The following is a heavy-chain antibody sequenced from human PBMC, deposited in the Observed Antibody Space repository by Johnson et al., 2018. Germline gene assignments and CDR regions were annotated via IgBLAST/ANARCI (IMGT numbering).Heavy chain of an antibody. CDR2: IYYGGNT. Sequence: QVQLQESGPGLVKPSETLSLTCTLSGGSISRDSHYWGWIRQPPGKGLECIGTIYYGGNTYYNPSRRSRVTISVDTAQNQFSLQLNSVTAADTALYFCASQPGDVGTFDIWGQGTMVTVA. CDR1: GGSISRDSHY. D-gene: IGHD1-1*01. CDR3: ASQPGDVGTFDI. J-gene: IGHJ3*02. V-gene: IGHV4-39*07.